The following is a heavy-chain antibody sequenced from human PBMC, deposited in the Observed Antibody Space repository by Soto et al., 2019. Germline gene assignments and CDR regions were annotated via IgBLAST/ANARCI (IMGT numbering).Heavy chain of an antibody. CDR1: GYTFTTYG. D-gene: IGHD5-18*01. V-gene: IGHV1-18*01. Sequence: ASVKVSCKASGYTFTTYGSSWVGQAPGQGNEWMGWISAYNGNTNYAQKLQGRVTMTTDTSTSTAYMELRSLRSDDTAVYYCARDRGYSYGHDCFDIWGHGTMVTVPS. J-gene: IGHJ3*02. CDR3: ARDRGYSYGHDCFDI. CDR2: ISAYNGNT.